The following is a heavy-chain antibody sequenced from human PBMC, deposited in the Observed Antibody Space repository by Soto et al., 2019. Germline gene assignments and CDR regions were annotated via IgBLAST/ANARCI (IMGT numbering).Heavy chain of an antibody. Sequence: GESLKISCKGSGYSFTSYWISWVRQMPGKGLEWMGRIDPSDSYTNYSPSFQGHVTISADKSISTAYLQWSSLKASDTAMYYCARDSSGYLPSFGYYYYGMDVWGQGTTVTVSS. J-gene: IGHJ6*02. V-gene: IGHV5-10-1*01. CDR1: GYSFTSYW. CDR3: ARDSSGYLPSFGYYYYGMDV. CDR2: IDPSDSYT. D-gene: IGHD3-22*01.